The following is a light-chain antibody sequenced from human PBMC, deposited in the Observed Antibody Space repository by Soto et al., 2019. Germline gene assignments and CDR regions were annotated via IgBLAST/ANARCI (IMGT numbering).Light chain of an antibody. CDR1: QSVSNNY. J-gene: IGKJ1*01. CDR2: GAS. Sequence: EIVLTQSPGTLSLSPGERATLSCRASQSVSNNYLAWYQQKPGQAPRLLIYGASSRATGFPDRFSGSGSGTGFTLTISRLEPEDFAVYYCQQYGSSPRTFGQGTKVEIK. V-gene: IGKV3-20*01. CDR3: QQYGSSPRT.